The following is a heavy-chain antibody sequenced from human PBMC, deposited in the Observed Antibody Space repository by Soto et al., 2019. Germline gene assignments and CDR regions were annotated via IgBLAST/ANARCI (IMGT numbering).Heavy chain of an antibody. J-gene: IGHJ1*01. D-gene: IGHD3-10*01. CDR2: IKSKTDGETT. Sequence: GGSLRLSCAASGFTFSNAWMNWVRQAPGKGLEWVGRIKSKTDGETTDYAAPVKGRFTISRDDSRNTLYLQMNSLKTEDTAVYYCTSLLLCLGVPGYCGQGTLVPGSS. CDR3: TSLLLCLGVPGY. CDR1: GFTFSNAW. V-gene: IGHV3-15*07.